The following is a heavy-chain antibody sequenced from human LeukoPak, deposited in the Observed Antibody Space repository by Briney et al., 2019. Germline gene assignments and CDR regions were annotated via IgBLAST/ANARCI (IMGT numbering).Heavy chain of an antibody. J-gene: IGHJ5*02. D-gene: IGHD4-17*01. CDR2: ISGSGGST. CDR1: GFTFSSYA. CDR3: AKDQNYGDFKWFDP. V-gene: IGHV3-23*01. Sequence: GGSLRLSCAASGFTFSSYAMSWVRQAPGKGLEWVSAISGSGGSTYYADSVKGRFTISRDNSKNTLYLQVNSLRAEDTAVYYCAKDQNYGDFKWFDPWGQGTLVTVSS.